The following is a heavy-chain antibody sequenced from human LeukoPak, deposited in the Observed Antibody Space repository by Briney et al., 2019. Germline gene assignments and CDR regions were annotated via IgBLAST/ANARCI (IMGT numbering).Heavy chain of an antibody. Sequence: GSSVKVSCKASGGTFTSYAITWVRQAPGQGLEWMGGSIPIFGTANYAQKFQGRLTITADESTSTAYMELSSLRSEDTAVYYCAREVAAAGYYCDYWGQGTLVTLSS. CDR1: GGTFTSYA. J-gene: IGHJ4*02. CDR2: SIPIFGTA. V-gene: IGHV1-69*01. CDR3: AREVAAAGYYCDY. D-gene: IGHD6-13*01.